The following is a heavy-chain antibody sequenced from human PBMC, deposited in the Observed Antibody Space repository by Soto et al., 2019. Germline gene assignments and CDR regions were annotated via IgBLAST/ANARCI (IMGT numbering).Heavy chain of an antibody. D-gene: IGHD2-2*01. J-gene: IGHJ5*02. CDR1: GDSIRSSSY. V-gene: IGHV4-38-2*02. CDR3: ARVRGNQLLGWFDP. CDR2: IYSTGNT. Sequence: PSETLSLTCTVSGDSIRSSSYWGWIRQPPGKGLEWIGSIYSTGNTYYNPSLNSQVTISVDTSKNQFSLKLTSVTAADTAVYYCARVRGNQLLGWFDPWGQGTLVTVS.